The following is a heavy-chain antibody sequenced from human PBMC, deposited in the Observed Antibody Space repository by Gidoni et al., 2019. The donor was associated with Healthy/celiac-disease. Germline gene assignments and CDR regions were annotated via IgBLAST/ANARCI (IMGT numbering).Heavy chain of an antibody. CDR3: ARSPYIVVVPAAIPYYYYGMDV. J-gene: IGHJ6*02. CDR1: GGTFSSYA. Sequence: KTPGSSVKVSCKASGGTFSSYAISWVRQAPGQGLEWMGGIIPIFGTANYAQKFQGRVTITADESTSTAYMELSSLRSEDTAVYYCARSPYIVVVPAAIPYYYYGMDVWGQGTTVTVSS. V-gene: IGHV1-69*01. D-gene: IGHD2-2*01. CDR2: IIPIFGTA.